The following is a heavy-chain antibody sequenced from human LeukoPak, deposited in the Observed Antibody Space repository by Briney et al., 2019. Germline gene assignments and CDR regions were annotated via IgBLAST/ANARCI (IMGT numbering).Heavy chain of an antibody. V-gene: IGHV3-7*03. CDR2: MKPDGSER. Sequence: GGSLRLSCAASGFTFTNYWMSWVRQAPGKGLEWVANMKPDGSERYYVDSVKGRFTVSRDNAKNSLYFQMNSLRAEDAAVYYCARERLVGAASTRYYGMDVWGQGTTVTVSS. CDR3: ARERLVGAASTRYYGMDV. D-gene: IGHD1-26*01. CDR1: GFTFTNYW. J-gene: IGHJ6*02.